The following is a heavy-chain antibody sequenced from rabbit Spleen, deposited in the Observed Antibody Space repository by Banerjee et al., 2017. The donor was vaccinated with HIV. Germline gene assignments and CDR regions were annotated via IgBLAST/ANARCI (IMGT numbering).Heavy chain of an antibody. CDR3: ARDLVAAIGWNFNL. CDR1: GFDLSSYYY. V-gene: IGHV1S45*01. D-gene: IGHD5-1*01. Sequence: QEQLEESGGGLVQPEGSLTLTCKASGFDLSSYYYMCWVRQAPGKGLEWIGCIRTSGGTWYASWVNGRFTISKASSTAVTLQMTSLTAADTATYFCARDLVAAIGWNFNLWGPGTLVSVS. J-gene: IGHJ4*01. CDR2: IRTSGGT.